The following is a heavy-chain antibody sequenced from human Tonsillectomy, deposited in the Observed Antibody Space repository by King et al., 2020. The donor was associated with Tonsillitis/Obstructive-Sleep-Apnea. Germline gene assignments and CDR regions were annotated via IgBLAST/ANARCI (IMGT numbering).Heavy chain of an antibody. CDR1: GFTFSTYA. J-gene: IGHJ4*02. CDR3: ARDAAANEVVTAPDY. Sequence: VQLVESGGGVVQPGRSLRLSCAASGFTFSTYAMHWVRQAPGKGLQWVAVTSSDGNNKYYAESVKGRFTISRDNSKNTLYLQMNSLRAEDTTVYYCARDAAANEVVTAPDYWGQGTLVTVSS. CDR2: TSSDGNNK. D-gene: IGHD2-21*02. V-gene: IGHV3-30*04.